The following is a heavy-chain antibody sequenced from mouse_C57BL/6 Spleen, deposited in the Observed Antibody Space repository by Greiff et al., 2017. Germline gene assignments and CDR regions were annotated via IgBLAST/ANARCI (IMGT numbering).Heavy chain of an antibody. J-gene: IGHJ2*01. Sequence: EVMLVESEGGLVQPGSSMKLSCTASGFTFSDYYMAWVRQVPEKGLEWVANINYDGSSTYYLDSLKSRFIISRDNAKNILYLQMSSLKSEDTATYYCARGRGSSGYRLYFDYWGQGTTLTVSS. CDR2: INYDGSST. D-gene: IGHD3-2*02. CDR3: ARGRGSSGYRLYFDY. CDR1: GFTFSDYY. V-gene: IGHV5-16*01.